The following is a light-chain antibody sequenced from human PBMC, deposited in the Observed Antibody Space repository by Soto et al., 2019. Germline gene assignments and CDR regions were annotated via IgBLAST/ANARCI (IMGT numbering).Light chain of an antibody. J-gene: IGKJ4*01. V-gene: IGKV2-28*01. Sequence: DIVLPPSPLSLPVTPGEPASVSCRSSPRLLHSNGDYYLHWYLQKPGQSPQLLISLGSSRASGVPDRFSGSASGRDFTLLISRVEAEDVGVFYCMQALETPLTFGGGTKVDIK. CDR2: LGS. CDR1: PRLLHSNGDYY. CDR3: MQALETPLT.